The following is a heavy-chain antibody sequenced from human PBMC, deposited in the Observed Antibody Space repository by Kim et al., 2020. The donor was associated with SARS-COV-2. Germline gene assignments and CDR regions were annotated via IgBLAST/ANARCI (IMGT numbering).Heavy chain of an antibody. J-gene: IGHJ3*02. D-gene: IGHD2-15*01. CDR2: IYHSGST. CDR3: ARTRPDIVVVVAATAAFDI. V-gene: IGHV4-4*02. Sequence: PGKGRGWIGEIYHSGSTNYNPSLKSRVTISVDKSKNQFSLKLSSVTAADTAVYYCARTRPDIVVVVAATAAFDIWGQGTMVTVSS.